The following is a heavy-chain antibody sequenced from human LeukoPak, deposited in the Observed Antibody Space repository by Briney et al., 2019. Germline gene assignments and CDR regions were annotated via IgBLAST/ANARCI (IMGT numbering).Heavy chain of an antibody. CDR1: GDSVSSNSAA. CDR3: ARGLAVAGTRAFDP. Sequence: TSQTLSLTCAISGDSVSSNSAAWNWIRQSPSRGLEWLGRTYYRSKWYNDYAVSVKSRITINPDTSKNQFSLQLNSVTPEDTAVYYCARGLAVAGTRAFDPWGQGTPVTVSS. D-gene: IGHD6-19*01. V-gene: IGHV6-1*01. J-gene: IGHJ5*02. CDR2: TYYRSKWYN.